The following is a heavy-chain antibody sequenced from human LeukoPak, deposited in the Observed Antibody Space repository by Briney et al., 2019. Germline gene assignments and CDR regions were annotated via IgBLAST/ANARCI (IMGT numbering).Heavy chain of an antibody. J-gene: IGHJ2*01. V-gene: IGHV4-4*08. D-gene: IGHD3-22*01. Sequence: SETLSLTCTDSGGSIFSYYWNWIRQPPGKGLEWIGYIYSNGITSYNPSLRSRGTISIATSKNQFSLRLRSVTAADTAIYYCARRAYYDRSGYSPASGYFDLWGRGTLVSVSS. CDR2: IYSNGIT. CDR1: GGSIFSYY. CDR3: ARRAYYDRSGYSPASGYFDL.